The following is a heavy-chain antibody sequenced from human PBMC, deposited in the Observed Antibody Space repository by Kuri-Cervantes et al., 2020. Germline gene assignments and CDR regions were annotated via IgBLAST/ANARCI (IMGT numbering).Heavy chain of an antibody. V-gene: IGHV3-30*02. D-gene: IGHD2-15*01. CDR2: IRYDGSDK. CDR1: GFTFSIYG. J-gene: IGHJ4*02. CDR3: AKGGHSHSGGDPPFDY. Sequence: GESLKISCAASGFTFSIYGIHWVRQAPGKGLEWVTFIRYDGSDKYYADSVKGRFTISRDNSKNTLYLQVNSLRAEDTAMYYCAKGGHSHSGGDPPFDYWGQGTLVTVSS.